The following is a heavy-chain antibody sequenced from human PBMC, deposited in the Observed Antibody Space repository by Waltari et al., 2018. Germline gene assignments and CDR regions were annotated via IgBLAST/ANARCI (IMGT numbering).Heavy chain of an antibody. CDR3: TSYARPGTRGFDY. Sequence: EVQLVESGGGFVQPGGSLKLSCAASGFTFSGSAMHWVRQASGKGLGWVGRIRSKANSYATAYAASVKGRFTISRDDSKNTAYLQMNSLKTEDTAVYYCTSYARPGTRGFDYWGQGTLVTVSS. D-gene: IGHD6-6*01. CDR2: IRSKANSYAT. V-gene: IGHV3-73*01. CDR1: GFTFSGSA. J-gene: IGHJ4*02.